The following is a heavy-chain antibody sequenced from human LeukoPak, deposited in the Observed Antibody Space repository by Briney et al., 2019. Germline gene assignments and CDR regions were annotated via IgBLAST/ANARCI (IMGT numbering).Heavy chain of an antibody. D-gene: IGHD2-15*01. J-gene: IGHJ4*02. CDR2: YIDNSSNT. V-gene: IGHV3-21*01. Sequence: GGPLSLLCAASGLNYWRFREMEPPAARGKARVEVSYIDNSSNTFYANSVKGRFTVSRDNAKNSLDLQMNSLRAEDTAVYYCANTVCSGGSCPHDYWGQGTLVTVSS. CDR3: ANTVCSGGSCPHDY. CDR1: GLNYWRFR.